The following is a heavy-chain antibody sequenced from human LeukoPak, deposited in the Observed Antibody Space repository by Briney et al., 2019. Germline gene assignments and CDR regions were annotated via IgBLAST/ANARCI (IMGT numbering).Heavy chain of an antibody. CDR1: GYTFTSYG. CDR2: ISAYNGNT. CDR3: ARDLKQQQLAGY. J-gene: IGHJ4*02. Sequence: ASVKVSCKASGYTFTSYGISWVRQAPGQGVEWMGWISAYNGNTNYAQKLQGRVTMTTDTSTSTAYMELRSLRSGDTAVYYCARDLKQQQLAGYWGQGTLVTVSS. D-gene: IGHD6-13*01. V-gene: IGHV1-18*01.